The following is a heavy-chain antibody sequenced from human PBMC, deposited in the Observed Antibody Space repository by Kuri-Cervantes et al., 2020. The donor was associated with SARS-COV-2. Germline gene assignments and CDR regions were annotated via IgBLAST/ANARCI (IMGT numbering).Heavy chain of an antibody. V-gene: IGHV3-7*01. CDR3: ARDFNPLDY. CDR2: IKQDGSEK. J-gene: IGHJ4*02. CDR1: GFTFSSYW. Sequence: GESLKISCAASGFTFSSYWMSWVRQAPGKGLEWVANIKQDGSEKYYVDSVKGRFTISRDNAKNSLYLQMNSLRAEDTAVYYCARDFNPLDYWGQGTLVTVSS.